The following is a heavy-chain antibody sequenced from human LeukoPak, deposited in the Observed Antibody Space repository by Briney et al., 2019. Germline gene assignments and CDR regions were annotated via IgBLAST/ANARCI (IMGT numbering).Heavy chain of an antibody. J-gene: IGHJ4*02. Sequence: ASVKVSCKASGYTFTSYGISWVRQAPGQGLEWIGWISAYNGNTNYAQKLQGRVTMTTDTSTSTAYMELRSLRSDDTAVYYCARDSGVGATEYYFVYWGQGTLVTVSS. D-gene: IGHD1-26*01. CDR2: ISAYNGNT. V-gene: IGHV1-18*01. CDR3: ARDSGVGATEYYFVY. CDR1: GYTFTSYG.